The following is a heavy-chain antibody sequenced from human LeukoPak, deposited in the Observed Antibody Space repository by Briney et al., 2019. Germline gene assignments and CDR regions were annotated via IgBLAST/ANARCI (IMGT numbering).Heavy chain of an antibody. CDR1: GYSFTSYW. CDR2: IDPSDSET. CDR3: ARQTAMGRSGDY. Sequence: GASLQISCQASGYSFTSYWIGWVRPMPGKGQEWMGIIDPSDSETRYTPSFQGQVTISVDKSLTTADLQWNSLKASDTAMYYCARQTAMGRSGDYWGQGTLVTVSS. V-gene: IGHV5-51*01. J-gene: IGHJ4*02. D-gene: IGHD5-18*01.